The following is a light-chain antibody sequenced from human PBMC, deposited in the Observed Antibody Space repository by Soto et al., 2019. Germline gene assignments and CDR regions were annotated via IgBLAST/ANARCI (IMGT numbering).Light chain of an antibody. CDR1: SSDVGGYNY. CDR3: KSYTGINTWV. CDR2: EVN. Sequence: QSVLTQPPSASGSPGQSVTISCTGTSSDVGGYNYVSWYQQHPGKAPKVMIYEVNKRPSGVPDRFSGSKSGNTASLTVSGLQAEDEADYFCKSYTGINTWVFGGGTKLTVL. V-gene: IGLV2-8*01. J-gene: IGLJ3*02.